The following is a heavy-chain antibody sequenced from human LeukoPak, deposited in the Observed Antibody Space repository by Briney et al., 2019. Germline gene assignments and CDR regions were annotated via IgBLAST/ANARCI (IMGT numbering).Heavy chain of an antibody. J-gene: IGHJ4*02. CDR2: FDPEDGET. D-gene: IGHD2-2*01. CDR3: ATVQRRKYQLHY. Sequence: GASVKVSCKVSGYTLTELSMHWVRQAPGKGLEWMGGFDPEDGETIYAQKFQGRVTMTEDTSTDTAYMELSSLRSEDTAVYYCATVQRRKYQLHYWGQGTLVTVSS. CDR1: GYTLTELS. V-gene: IGHV1-24*01.